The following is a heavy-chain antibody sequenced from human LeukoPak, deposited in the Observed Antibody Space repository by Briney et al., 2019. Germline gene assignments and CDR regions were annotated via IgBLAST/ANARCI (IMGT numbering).Heavy chain of an antibody. CDR3: AKDRPIGVYSYYMGV. D-gene: IGHD3-10*01. Sequence: GSLRLSCAASGFTFSSYAMSWVRQAPGKGLEWVSGISGRGGSTYYADSVKGRFTISRDNSKNTLYLQMNSLGADDTAVYYCAKDRPIGVYSYYMGVWGRGTTVTVSS. J-gene: IGHJ6*03. CDR1: GFTFSSYA. V-gene: IGHV3-23*01. CDR2: ISGRGGST.